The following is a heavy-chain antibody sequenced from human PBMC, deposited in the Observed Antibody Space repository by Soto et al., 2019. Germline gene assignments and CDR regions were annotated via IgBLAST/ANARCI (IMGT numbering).Heavy chain of an antibody. Sequence: XESLNVSWKCSGDTVATYFIALVRQVPGKGLEWIGIIYPADSDTRYSPSFQGQVTISADKSISTAYLQWSSLKASDTAMYYCERPLYGSGSYSDYWGQGTLVTVSS. CDR3: ERPLYGSGSYSDY. D-gene: IGHD3-10*01. CDR1: GDTVATYF. J-gene: IGHJ4*02. CDR2: IYPADSDT. V-gene: IGHV5-51*01.